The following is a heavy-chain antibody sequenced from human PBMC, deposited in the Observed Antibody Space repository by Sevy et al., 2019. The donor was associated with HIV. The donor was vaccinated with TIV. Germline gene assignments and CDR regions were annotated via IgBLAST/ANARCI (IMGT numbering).Heavy chain of an antibody. CDR1: GFTFSANW. V-gene: IGHV3-7*01. J-gene: IGHJ4*02. D-gene: IGHD3-16*01. CDR2: IKADGSDK. Sequence: GGSLRLSCAASGFTFSANWMNRVRQAPGKGLEWVANIKADGSDKYYVDSVEGRFTISRDNAKNLLFLQMNSLRVEDTAVYYCAHETFGRFESWGQGTLVTVSS. CDR3: AHETFGRFES.